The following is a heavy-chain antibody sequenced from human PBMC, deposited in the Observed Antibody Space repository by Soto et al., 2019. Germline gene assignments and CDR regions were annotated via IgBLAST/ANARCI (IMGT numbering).Heavy chain of an antibody. J-gene: IGHJ5*02. D-gene: IGHD2-15*01. V-gene: IGHV5-10-1*01. CDR1: GYSFTSYW. Sequence: PGESLKISCKGSGYSFTSYWISWVRQMPGKGLEWMGRIDPSDSYTNYSPSFQGHVTISADKSISTAYLQWSSLKASDTAMYYCARRRYCSGGTCPFDPWGQGTLVTVSS. CDR2: IDPSDSYT. CDR3: ARRRYCSGGTCPFDP.